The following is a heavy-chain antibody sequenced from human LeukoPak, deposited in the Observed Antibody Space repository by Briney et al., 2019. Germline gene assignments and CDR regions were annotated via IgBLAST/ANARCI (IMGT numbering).Heavy chain of an antibody. D-gene: IGHD3-16*02. CDR1: GGSFSGAY. J-gene: IGHJ5*02. Sequence: WETLSLTCAVYGGSFSGAYWSSIRQPPGKGLEWLREINHRGRTNYNPSLKSRVNISVDTSKNQFSLKLSYVTDADMAVYYCARGRDYDYVWGSYRHRGWFDPWGQGTLVTVSS. V-gene: IGHV4-34*01. CDR2: INHRGRT. CDR3: ARGRDYDYVWGSYRHRGWFDP.